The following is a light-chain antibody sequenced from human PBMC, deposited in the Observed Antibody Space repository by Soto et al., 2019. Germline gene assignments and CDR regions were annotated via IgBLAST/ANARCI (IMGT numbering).Light chain of an antibody. J-gene: IGKJ1*01. CDR1: PSVGTSW. V-gene: IGKV3-20*01. CDR3: QQYASSQWT. Sequence: EIVLTPSPGTLSLSPGERVTLSCRASPSVGTSWLAWYQQKPGQSPRLLIYSTSSRATGIPDRFSGSGSETDFALTIIRLEPEDSAVYYCQQYASSQWTFGQGAKVEIK. CDR2: STS.